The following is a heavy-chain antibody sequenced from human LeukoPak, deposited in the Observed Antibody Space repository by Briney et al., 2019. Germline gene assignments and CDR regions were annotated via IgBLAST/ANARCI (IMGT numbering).Heavy chain of an antibody. D-gene: IGHD6-6*01. J-gene: IGHJ6*03. CDR3: ARGVAARPGYSYYYMDV. CDR1: DYTFTSYA. Sequence: GASVKVSCKASDYTFTSYAISWVRQAPGQGLEWMGWISAYNGNTNYAQKLQGRVTMATDTSTSTAYMELRSLRSDDTAVYYCARGVAARPGYSYYYMDVWGKGTTVTVSS. V-gene: IGHV1-18*01. CDR2: ISAYNGNT.